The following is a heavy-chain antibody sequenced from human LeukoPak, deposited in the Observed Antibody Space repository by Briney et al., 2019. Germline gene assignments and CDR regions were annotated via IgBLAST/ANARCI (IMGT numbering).Heavy chain of an antibody. CDR3: VRDPTTFDILTGYYISYFDY. Sequence: GGSLRLSCAASGFTFNSYSMNWVRQAPGKGLEWVSSISSTSSYIYYADSVKGRFTISRDNAKNSLYLQMNSLRAEDTAVYYCVRDPTTFDILTGYYISYFDYWGQGTLVTVSS. D-gene: IGHD3-9*01. CDR2: ISSTSSYI. V-gene: IGHV3-21*01. CDR1: GFTFNSYS. J-gene: IGHJ4*02.